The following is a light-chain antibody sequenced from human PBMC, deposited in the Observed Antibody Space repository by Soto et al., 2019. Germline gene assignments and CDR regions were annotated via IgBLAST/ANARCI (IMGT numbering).Light chain of an antibody. J-gene: IGKJ2*01. CDR2: AAS. CDR3: KQSTGRGT. V-gene: IGKV1-39*01. CDR1: QSISSY. Sequence: DIQMTQSPSSLSASVGDRVTITCRSSQSISSYLNWYQQKPGKAPKLLIYAASSLQSGVPSRFSGSGSGTDFTLTISSLKPEDFATYYCKQSTGRGTFGQGTKLEIK.